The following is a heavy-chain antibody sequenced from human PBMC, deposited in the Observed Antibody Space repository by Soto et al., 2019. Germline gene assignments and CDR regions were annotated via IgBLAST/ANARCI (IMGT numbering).Heavy chain of an antibody. Sequence: SVKVSCKASGGTFSSYAISWVRQAPGQGLEWMGGIIPILGTANYAQKFQGRVTITADESTSTAYMELSSLRSEDTAVYYCARDRKVGDYYYYYGMDVWGQGTTVTVSS. J-gene: IGHJ6*02. V-gene: IGHV1-69*13. D-gene: IGHD1-26*01. CDR1: GGTFSSYA. CDR2: IIPILGTA. CDR3: ARDRKVGDYYYYYGMDV.